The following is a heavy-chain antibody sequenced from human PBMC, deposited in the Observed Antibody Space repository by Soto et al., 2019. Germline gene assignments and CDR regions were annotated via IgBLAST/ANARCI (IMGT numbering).Heavy chain of an antibody. J-gene: IGHJ4*02. CDR2: ISGSGVDT. CDR3: AKGGAYCYGDCTRAH. CDR1: GFTFSSYG. D-gene: IGHD2-21*02. V-gene: IGHV3-23*01. Sequence: EVQLLQSGGGSVQPGGPLRLSCEASGFTFSSYGMTWVRQAPGKGLEWVAGISGSGVDTKYADSVKGRFIIARDNSKNKMYLQMNNLRVEDMAVYFCAKGGAYCYGDCTRAHWGQGTLVTVSS.